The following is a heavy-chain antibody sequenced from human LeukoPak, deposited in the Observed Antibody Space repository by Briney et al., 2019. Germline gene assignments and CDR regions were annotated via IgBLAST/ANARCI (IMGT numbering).Heavy chain of an antibody. CDR3: ARAPLPDY. CDR1: GFTFNNYT. CDR2: ISNDGNNK. V-gene: IGHV3-30-3*01. J-gene: IGHJ4*02. Sequence: GRSLRLSCAASGFTFNNYTMHWVRQAPGKGLEWVAIISNDGNNKYYADSVRGRVTISRDNSKNMVYLQMNSLRAEDTAVYYCARAPLPDYWGQGTLVTVSS. D-gene: IGHD1-26*01.